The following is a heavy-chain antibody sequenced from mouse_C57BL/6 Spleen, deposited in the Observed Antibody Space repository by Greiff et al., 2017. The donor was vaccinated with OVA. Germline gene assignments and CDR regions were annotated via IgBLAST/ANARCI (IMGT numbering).Heavy chain of an antibody. J-gene: IGHJ4*01. CDR3: ARSYDGGYYYAMDY. D-gene: IGHD2-12*01. V-gene: IGHV1-82*01. Sequence: QVQLQQSGPELVKPGASVKISCKASGYAFSSSWMNWVKQRPGKGLEWIGRIYPGDGDTNYNGKFKGKATLTADKSSSTAYMQLSSLTSEDSAVYFCARSYDGGYYYAMDYWGQGTSVTVSS. CDR1: GYAFSSSW. CDR2: IYPGDGDT.